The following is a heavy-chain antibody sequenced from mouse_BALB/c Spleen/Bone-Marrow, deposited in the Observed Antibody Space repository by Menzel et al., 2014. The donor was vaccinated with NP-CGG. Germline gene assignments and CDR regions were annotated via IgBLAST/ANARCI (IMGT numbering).Heavy chain of an antibody. D-gene: IGHD2-4*01. J-gene: IGHJ2*01. CDR3: ARQTYYDYDGYFDY. CDR2: ISSGGSYT. CDR1: GFTFSSYG. V-gene: IGHV5-6*02. Sequence: DVMLVESGGDLVKPGGSLKLSCAASGFTFSSYGMSWVRQTPDKRLEWVATISSGGSYTYYPDSVKGRFTISSDNAKNTLYLQMSSLKSEDTAMYYCARQTYYDYDGYFDYWGQGTTLTVSS.